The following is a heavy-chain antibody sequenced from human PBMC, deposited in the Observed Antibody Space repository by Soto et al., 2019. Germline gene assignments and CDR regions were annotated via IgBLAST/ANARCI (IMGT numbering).Heavy chain of an antibody. CDR2: ISGSGGST. D-gene: IGHD5-12*01. V-gene: IGHV3-23*01. CDR3: AKVAREYSGYVN. Sequence: GESLKISCAASGFTFSSYAMSWVRQAPGKGLEWVSAISGSGGSTYYADSVKGRFTISRDNSKNTLYLQMNSLRAEDTAVYYCAKVAREYSGYVNWGQGTLVTVSS. J-gene: IGHJ4*02. CDR1: GFTFSSYA.